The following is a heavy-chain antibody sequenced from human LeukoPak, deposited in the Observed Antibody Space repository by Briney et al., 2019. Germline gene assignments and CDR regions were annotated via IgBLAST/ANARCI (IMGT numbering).Heavy chain of an antibody. V-gene: IGHV3-53*01. CDR2: IYSGGST. CDR3: ARASPYYDSSGYYSPLPFDY. CDR1: GFTVSSNY. J-gene: IGHJ4*02. D-gene: IGHD3-22*01. Sequence: PGGSLRLSCAASGFTVSSNYMSWVRQAPGKGLEWVSVIYSGGSTYYADSVKGRFTISRDNAKNSLYLQMNSLRAEDTAVYYCARASPYYDSSGYYSPLPFDYWGQGTLVTVSS.